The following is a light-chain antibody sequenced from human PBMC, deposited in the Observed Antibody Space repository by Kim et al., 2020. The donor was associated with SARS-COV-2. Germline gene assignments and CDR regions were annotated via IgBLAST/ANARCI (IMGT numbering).Light chain of an antibody. J-gene: IGLJ2*01. V-gene: IGLV2-23*02. CDR3: SAYTGSTTPLV. Sequence: QSIPASRTETRSDIVTYSPVSWYQQYPGKAPRLIIYAVNERPTGVSNRFSGSRSGNSASLTISGLQAEDEADYFCSAYTGSTTPLVFGGGTQLTVL. CDR2: AVN. CDR1: RSDIVTYSP.